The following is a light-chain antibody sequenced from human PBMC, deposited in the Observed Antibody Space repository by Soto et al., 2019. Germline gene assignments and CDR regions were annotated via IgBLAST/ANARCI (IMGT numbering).Light chain of an antibody. V-gene: IGLV1-40*01. CDR3: QAYDYSLTASV. J-gene: IGLJ3*02. CDR2: GNR. CDR1: SSNLGAGYD. Sequence: QSVLTQPPSVSGAPGQRVTISCTGTSSNLGAGYDVHWYRQLPGASPKLVIFGNRNRPSGVPERFSGSKSGTSASLAITGSQGEDEADYYCQAYDYSLTASVFGGGTQLTVL.